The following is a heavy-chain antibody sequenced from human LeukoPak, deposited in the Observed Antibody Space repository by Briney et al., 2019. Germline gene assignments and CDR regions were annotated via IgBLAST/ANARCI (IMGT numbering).Heavy chain of an antibody. CDR1: GFTFSSYA. V-gene: IGHV3-30*04. CDR2: ISYDGSNK. D-gene: IGHD3-10*01. CDR3: ASRPGGITMVRGSDY. Sequence: GRSLRLSCAASGFTFSSYAMHWVRQAPGKGLEWVAVISYDGSNKYYADSVKGRFTISRDNSKNTLYLQMNSLRAEDTAVYYCASRPGGITMVRGSDYWGQGTLVTVSS. J-gene: IGHJ4*02.